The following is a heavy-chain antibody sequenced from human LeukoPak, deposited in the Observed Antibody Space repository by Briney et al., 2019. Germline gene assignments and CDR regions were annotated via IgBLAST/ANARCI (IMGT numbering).Heavy chain of an antibody. J-gene: IGHJ4*01. CDR1: GFTFSSYG. CDR2: ISGSGGST. Sequence: GGSLRLSCAASGFTFSSYGMHWVRQAPGKGLEWVSAISGSGGSTHYADSVKGRFTISRDNSKNTLYLQMNSLRAEDTAVYYCAKSPLGLIAPRDYWGHGTLVTVSS. CDR3: AKSPLGLIAPRDY. V-gene: IGHV3-23*01. D-gene: IGHD5-12*01.